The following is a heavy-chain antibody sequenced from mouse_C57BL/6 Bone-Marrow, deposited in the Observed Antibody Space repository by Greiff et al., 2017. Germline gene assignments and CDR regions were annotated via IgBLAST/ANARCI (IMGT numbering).Heavy chain of an antibody. CDR3: ARAVGYMDV. Sequence: VQLQQSGAELARPGASVKMSCKASGYTFTSYSMHWVKQRPGQGLEWIGYINPSSGYTKYNQKFKDKATLTADKSSSTAYMQLSSLTSEGSAVYYCARAVGYMDVWGTGTTVTVSS. V-gene: IGHV1-4*01. D-gene: IGHD1-1*01. CDR2: INPSSGYT. J-gene: IGHJ1*03. CDR1: GYTFTSYS.